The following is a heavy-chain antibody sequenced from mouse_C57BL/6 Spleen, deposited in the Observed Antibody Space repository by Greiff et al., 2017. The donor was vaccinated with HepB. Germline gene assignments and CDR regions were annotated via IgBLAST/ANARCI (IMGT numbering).Heavy chain of an antibody. V-gene: IGHV7-3*01. Sequence: SLILSFSASGFTFTDYYMSWVRQPPGKALEWLGFIRNKANGYTTEYSASVKGRFTISRDNSQSILYLQMNALRAEDSATYYCARREGDYDYGYWYFDVWGTGTTVTVSS. J-gene: IGHJ1*03. D-gene: IGHD2-4*01. CDR3: ARREGDYDYGYWYFDV. CDR2: IRNKANGYTT. CDR1: GFTFTDYY.